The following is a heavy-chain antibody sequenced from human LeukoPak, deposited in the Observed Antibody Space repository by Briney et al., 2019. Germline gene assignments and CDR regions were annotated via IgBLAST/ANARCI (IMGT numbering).Heavy chain of an antibody. CDR3: ARDAGSWWFDP. CDR1: GFTFSSYW. J-gene: IGHJ5*02. Sequence: GGSLRLSCAASGFTFSSYWMHWVRQAPGKGLVWVSRINTDGSSTSCADSVKGRFTISRDNAKNTLYLQMNSLRAEDTAVYYCARDAGSWWFDPWGQGTLVTVSS. D-gene: IGHD3-10*01. CDR2: INTDGSST. V-gene: IGHV3-74*01.